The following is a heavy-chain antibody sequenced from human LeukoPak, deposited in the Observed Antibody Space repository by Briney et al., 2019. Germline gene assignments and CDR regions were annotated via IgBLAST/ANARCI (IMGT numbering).Heavy chain of an antibody. J-gene: IGHJ5*02. CDR1: GGSLSSGGYY. V-gene: IGHV4-31*03. CDR3: ARGVVIVVEGWFDP. D-gene: IGHD3-22*01. Sequence: SQTLSLTCTVSGGSLSSGGYYWSWIRQHPGKGLEWIGYIYYSGSTYYNPSLKSRVTISVDTSKNQFSLKLSSVTAADTAVYYCARGVVIVVEGWFDPWGQGTLVTVSS. CDR2: IYYSGST.